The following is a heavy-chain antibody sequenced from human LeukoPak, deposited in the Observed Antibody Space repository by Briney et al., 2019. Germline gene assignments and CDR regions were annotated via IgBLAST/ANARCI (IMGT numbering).Heavy chain of an antibody. V-gene: IGHV4-59*01. CDR1: GGSISSYY. D-gene: IGHD2/OR15-2a*01. CDR2: IYYSGTT. CDR3: ARGPNNFDY. Sequence: PSETLSLTCTVSGGSISSYYWSWIRQPPGEGLEWIGYIYYSGTTNYNPSLKSRVTISVDTSKNQVSLRLNSVTAADTAVYHCARGPNNFDYWGQGTLATVSS. J-gene: IGHJ4*02.